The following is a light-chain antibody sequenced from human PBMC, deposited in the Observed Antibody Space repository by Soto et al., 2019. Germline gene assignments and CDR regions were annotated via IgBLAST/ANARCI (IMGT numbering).Light chain of an antibody. Sequence: QSALTQPPCASGSPGQSVTITCTGTSNDVGGYNYVSWYQQHPGKAPKLMIYEVNKRPSGVPDRFSGSKSGNTASLTVSGLQADDEADYYCNSFAGATHVVFGGGTKLTVL. J-gene: IGLJ2*01. CDR2: EVN. CDR1: SNDVGGYNY. CDR3: NSFAGATHVV. V-gene: IGLV2-8*01.